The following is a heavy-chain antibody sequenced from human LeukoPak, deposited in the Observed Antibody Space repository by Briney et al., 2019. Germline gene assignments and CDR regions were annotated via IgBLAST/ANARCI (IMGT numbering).Heavy chain of an antibody. V-gene: IGHV3-30*18. Sequence: GGSLRLSCAASGFTFSRYTMSWVRQAPGKGLEWVAVISYDGSKKHYEDSVKGRFTISRDNSKNTMCLQMDSLRADDTAVYYCAKGIKARGVFGSTNYYGMDVWGQGTTAAVS. CDR3: AKGIKARGVFGSTNYYGMDV. D-gene: IGHD3-10*01. CDR2: ISYDGSKK. CDR1: GFTFSRYT. J-gene: IGHJ6*02.